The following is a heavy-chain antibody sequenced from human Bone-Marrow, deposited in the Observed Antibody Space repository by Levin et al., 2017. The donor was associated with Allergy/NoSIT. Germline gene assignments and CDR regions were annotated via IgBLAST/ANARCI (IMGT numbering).Heavy chain of an antibody. Sequence: PGGSLRLSCAASGFTFSSYAMSWVRQAPGKGLEWVSAISGSGGSTYYADSVKGRFTISRDNSKNTLYLQMNSLRAEDTAVYYCAKDLGYCTGGVCSSFDYWGQGTLVTVSS. D-gene: IGHD2-8*02. CDR3: AKDLGYCTGGVCSSFDY. CDR2: ISGSGGST. J-gene: IGHJ4*02. V-gene: IGHV3-23*01. CDR1: GFTFSSYA.